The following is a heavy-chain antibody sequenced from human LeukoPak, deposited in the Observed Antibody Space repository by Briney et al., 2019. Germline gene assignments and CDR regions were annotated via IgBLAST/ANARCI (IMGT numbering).Heavy chain of an antibody. J-gene: IGHJ4*02. Sequence: ASVKVSCKASGYTFTSYDINWVRQATGQGLEWMGWMNPNSGNTGYAQKFQGRVTMTRDTSISTAYMELSRLRSDDTAVYYCATFGYSYGYQKDYWGQGTLVTVSS. CDR1: GYTFTSYD. V-gene: IGHV1-8*01. CDR2: MNPNSGNT. D-gene: IGHD5-18*01. CDR3: ATFGYSYGYQKDY.